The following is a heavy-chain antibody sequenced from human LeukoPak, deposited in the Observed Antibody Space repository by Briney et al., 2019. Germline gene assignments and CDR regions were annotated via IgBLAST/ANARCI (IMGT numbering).Heavy chain of an antibody. CDR2: ISFDGSNK. V-gene: IGHV3-30-3*01. CDR3: PRGFPVVPAMID. D-gene: IGHD5-18*01. Sequence: GRALRLSRAASVFTSSSYAMHSVGQAPGKGLEWVAVISFDGSNKYYADSVRGRFTISRDNPKNTQALQMNGLRAEATPVYNCPRGFPVVPAMIDLGQGTLVTVSS. CDR1: VFTSSSYA. J-gene: IGHJ4*02.